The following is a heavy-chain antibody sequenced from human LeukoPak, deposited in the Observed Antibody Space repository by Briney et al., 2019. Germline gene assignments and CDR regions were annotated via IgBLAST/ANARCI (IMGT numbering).Heavy chain of an antibody. CDR2: INPNSGGT. CDR1: GYTFTGYY. D-gene: IGHD3-3*01. Sequence: EASVKVSCKASGYTFTGYYMHWVRQAPGQGLEWMGRINPNSGGTNYAQKFQGRVTMTRDTSISTAYMELSRLRSDDTAVYYCARDDYDFWSGYYTGLDYWGQGTLVTVSS. J-gene: IGHJ4*02. V-gene: IGHV1-2*06. CDR3: ARDDYDFWSGYYTGLDY.